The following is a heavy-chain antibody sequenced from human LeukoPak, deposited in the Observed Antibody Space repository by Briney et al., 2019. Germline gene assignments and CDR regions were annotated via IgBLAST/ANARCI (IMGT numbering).Heavy chain of an antibody. D-gene: IGHD2-21*01. CDR3: ARELWRYAFDI. CDR1: GGSISSGGYY. J-gene: IGHJ3*02. Sequence: SETLSLTCTVSGGSISSGGYYWSWIRQHPGKDLEWIGYIYYSGSTYYNPSLKSRVTISVDTSKNQFSLKLSSVTAADTAVYYCARELWRYAFDIWGQGTMVTVSS. V-gene: IGHV4-31*03. CDR2: IYYSGST.